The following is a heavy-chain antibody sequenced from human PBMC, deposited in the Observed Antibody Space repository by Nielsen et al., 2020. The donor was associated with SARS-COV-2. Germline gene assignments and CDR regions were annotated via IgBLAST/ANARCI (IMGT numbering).Heavy chain of an antibody. V-gene: IGHV4-31*03. J-gene: IGHJ2*01. Sequence: SETLSLTCTVSGDSIRMNSYCWSWIRQHPGKGLEWIGSISYSGSAYYNPSLKSRLTISEDKSKNQFSLKLNSVTAADTGVYYCAVGDYYWYFDLWGRGTLVTVSS. D-gene: IGHD4-17*01. CDR3: AVGDYYWYFDL. CDR2: ISYSGSA. CDR1: GDSIRMNSYC.